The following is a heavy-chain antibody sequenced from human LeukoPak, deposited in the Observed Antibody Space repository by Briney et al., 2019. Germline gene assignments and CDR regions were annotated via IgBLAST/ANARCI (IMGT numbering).Heavy chain of an antibody. CDR3: AREYRGSRRSDAFDI. CDR2: IYSSGST. J-gene: IGHJ3*02. D-gene: IGHD3-10*01. Sequence: GGSLRLSCAASGFTVSSNYMSWVRQAPGKGLEGVSVIYSSGSTYYADSVKGRFTISRDNSKNTLYLQMNSLRAEDTAVYYCAREYRGSRRSDAFDIWGQGTMVTVSS. V-gene: IGHV3-53*01. CDR1: GFTVSSNY.